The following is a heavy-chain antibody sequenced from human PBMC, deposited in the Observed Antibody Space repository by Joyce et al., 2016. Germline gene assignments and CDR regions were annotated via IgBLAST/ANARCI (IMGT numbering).Heavy chain of an antibody. V-gene: IGHV2-5*02. CDR3: AHAPATDRYYGMDV. J-gene: IGHJ6*02. Sequence: QVTLKESGPTLVKPTQTLTLTCTFSGFSLSTSGVGVGWIRQPPGKALEWLALIYCDDDKRYSSSLTSRLTITKDTSKNQVVLTMTNMDPVDTATYYCAHAPATDRYYGMDVWGQGTTVTVSS. CDR2: IYCDDDK. D-gene: IGHD6-25*01. CDR1: GFSLSTSGVG.